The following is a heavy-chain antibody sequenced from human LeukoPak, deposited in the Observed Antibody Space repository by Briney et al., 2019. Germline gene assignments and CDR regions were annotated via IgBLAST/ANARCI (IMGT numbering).Heavy chain of an antibody. J-gene: IGHJ4*02. D-gene: IGHD3-10*01. V-gene: IGHV3-23*01. CDR3: AKVGNVLLWFGELLG. CDR2: ISGSGGST. CDR1: GFTFSSYA. Sequence: GGSLRLSCAASGFTFSSYAMSWVRQAPGKGLEWVSAISGSGGSTYYADSVKGRFTISRDNSKNTLYLQMNSLRAEDTAVYYCAKVGNVLLWFGELLGWGQGTLVTVSS.